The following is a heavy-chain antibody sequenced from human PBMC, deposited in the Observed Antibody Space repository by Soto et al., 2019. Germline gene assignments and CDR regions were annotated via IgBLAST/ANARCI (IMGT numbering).Heavy chain of an antibody. V-gene: IGHV4-30-2*01. CDR3: ARVPDY. J-gene: IGHJ4*02. D-gene: IGHD2-2*01. CDR2: IYHSGRT. Sequence: QLQLHESGSGLVKRSQTLYLTCAVSGGSISSDGYSWSWIRQPPGKGLEWIGYIYHSGRTYYNPSLKSRVTISVDRSKNQFSLKLSSVTAADTAVYYCARVPDYWGQGTLVTVSS. CDR1: GGSISSDGYS.